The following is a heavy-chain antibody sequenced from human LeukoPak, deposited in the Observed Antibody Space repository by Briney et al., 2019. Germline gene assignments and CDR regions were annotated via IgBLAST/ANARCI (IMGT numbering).Heavy chain of an antibody. D-gene: IGHD3-9*01. Sequence: GESLKISCKGSGYSFTSYWIGWVRQMPGKGLEWMGIIYPGDSDTRYSPSFQGQVTISADKSISTAYLQWSSLKASDTAMYYCARLPILTTGYSYGISCYFDYWGQGTLVTVSS. V-gene: IGHV5-51*01. J-gene: IGHJ4*02. CDR1: GYSFTSYW. CDR2: IYPGDSDT. CDR3: ARLPILTTGYSYGISCYFDY.